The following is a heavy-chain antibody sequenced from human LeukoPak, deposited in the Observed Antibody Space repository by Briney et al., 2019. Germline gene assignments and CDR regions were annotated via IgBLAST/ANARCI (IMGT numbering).Heavy chain of an antibody. J-gene: IGHJ6*03. D-gene: IGHD3-10*01. CDR3: AKDTRSRGGYYYYYMDV. CDR1: GFTFDDYA. Sequence: PGGSLRLSCAASGFTFDDYAMHWVRQAPGKGLEWVSGISWNSGSIGYADSVKGRFTISRDNAKNSLYLQMNSLRAEDTALYCCAKDTRSRGGYYYYYMDVWGKGTTVTVSS. V-gene: IGHV3-9*01. CDR2: ISWNSGSI.